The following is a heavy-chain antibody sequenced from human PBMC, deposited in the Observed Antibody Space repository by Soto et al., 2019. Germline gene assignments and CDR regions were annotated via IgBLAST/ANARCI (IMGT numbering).Heavy chain of an antibody. CDR1: GYTFTSYG. CDR3: ARSSSGWYYFDY. Sequence: ASVKVSCKASGYTFTSYGISWVRQAPGQGLEWMGWISAYNGNTNYAQKLQGRVTMTTDTSTSTAYMELRSLRFDDTAVYYCARSSSGWYYFDYWGQGTLVTVSS. CDR2: ISAYNGNT. D-gene: IGHD6-19*01. V-gene: IGHV1-18*01. J-gene: IGHJ4*02.